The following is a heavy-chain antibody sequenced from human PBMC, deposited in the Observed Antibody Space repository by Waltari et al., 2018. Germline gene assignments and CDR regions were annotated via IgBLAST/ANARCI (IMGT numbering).Heavy chain of an antibody. CDR3: VGGQMGDF. J-gene: IGHJ4*02. V-gene: IGHV3-33*03. D-gene: IGHD3-16*01. CDR1: GFTFSNYG. CDR2: ISYDGSKR. Sequence: QDQLVESGGGVVQPGRSLRLSCVPSGFTFSNYGMHWVRQAPGKGLECVAVISYDGSKRFYADAVKGRFTISRDNSKNILYLKMNSLRADDTAMYYCVGGQMGDFWGQGTLVTVSS.